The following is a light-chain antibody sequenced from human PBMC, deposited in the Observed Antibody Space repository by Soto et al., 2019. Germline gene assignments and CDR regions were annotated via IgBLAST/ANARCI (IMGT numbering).Light chain of an antibody. V-gene: IGLV2-8*01. CDR1: SSDVGGYNY. Sequence: QSVLTQPPSASGSPGQSVTISCTGTSSDVGGYNYVSWYQQHPGKAPKLMIYEVSKRPSGVPDRFSGSKSGNTASLTVSGLQAEDEADYYCGAHAGSNTWVFGGGTKLTVL. J-gene: IGLJ3*02. CDR2: EVS. CDR3: GAHAGSNTWV.